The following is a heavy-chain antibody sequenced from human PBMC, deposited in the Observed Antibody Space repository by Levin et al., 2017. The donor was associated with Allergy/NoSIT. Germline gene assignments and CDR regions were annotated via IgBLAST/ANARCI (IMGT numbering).Heavy chain of an antibody. CDR1: GFTFSNYA. V-gene: IGHV3-64D*06. CDR3: VKGGPYYDRTTYWDLDY. J-gene: IGHJ4*02. CDR2: ISSNGDNT. D-gene: IGHD3-22*01. Sequence: GGSLRLSCSASGFTFSNYAMNWVRQAPGKGLEYVSAISSNGDNTKYADSVKGRFSISRDNSKNTVYLQMSSLRAEDTAVYYCVKGGPYYDRTTYWDLDYWGQGTLVTVSS.